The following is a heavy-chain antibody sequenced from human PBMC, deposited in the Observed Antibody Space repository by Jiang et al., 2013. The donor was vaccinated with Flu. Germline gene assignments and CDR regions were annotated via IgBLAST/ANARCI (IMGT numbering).Heavy chain of an antibody. CDR1: GFTFSSYW. D-gene: IGHD1-20*01. CDR3: ASGTGLTAQFDY. CDR2: INGDGRST. V-gene: IGHV3-74*01. J-gene: IGHJ4*02. Sequence: QLVESGGGLVQPGGSLRLSCAASGFTFSSYWMHWVRQVPGKGLVWVSRINGDGRSTSYADSVNGRFTISRDNAKNTLYLQMNSLRAEDTAVYYCASGTGLTAQFDYWGQGTLVTVAS.